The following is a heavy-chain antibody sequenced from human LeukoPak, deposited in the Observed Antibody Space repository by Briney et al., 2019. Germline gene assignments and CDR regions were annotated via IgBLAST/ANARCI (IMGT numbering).Heavy chain of an antibody. V-gene: IGHV3-73*01. CDR1: GCTFSGSA. Sequence: GGSLRLSCAASGCTFSGSAMHWVRQASGKGLEWVGRIRSKANSYATAYAASVKGRFTISRDDSKNTPYLQMNSLKTEDTAVYYCTSEWELGGDYYYYYGMDVWGQGTTVTVSS. CDR2: IRSKANSYAT. J-gene: IGHJ6*01. CDR3: TSEWELGGDYYYYYGMDV. D-gene: IGHD1-26*01.